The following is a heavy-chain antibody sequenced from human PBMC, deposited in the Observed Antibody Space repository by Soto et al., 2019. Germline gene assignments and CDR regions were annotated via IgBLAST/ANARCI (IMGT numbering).Heavy chain of an antibody. Sequence: QITLKESGPTLVKPTQTLTLTCTFSGFSLITDGMGVAWIRQPPGKALEWLALIYYDGERYSRRYIPSLKSRLTITKDTSKDQVVLTMTNMGPVDTATYYCAHTYDILTYLDYWGQGTLVTVSS. J-gene: IGHJ4*02. CDR3: AHTYDILTYLDY. CDR2: IYYDGERYSR. D-gene: IGHD3-9*01. V-gene: IGHV2-5*02. CDR1: GFSLITDGMG.